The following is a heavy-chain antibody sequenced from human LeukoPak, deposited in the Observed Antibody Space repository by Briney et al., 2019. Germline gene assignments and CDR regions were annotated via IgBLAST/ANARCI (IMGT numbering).Heavy chain of an antibody. D-gene: IGHD6-19*01. CDR2: ISYSGST. Sequence: SETLSLTCTVSGGSISSNYWSWIRQPPGKGLEWIGYISYSGSTNYNPSLKSRVTISGDTSKNQFSLKLSSVTAADTAVYYCAREKWYSSGYRGLAFDIWGQGTMVTVSS. CDR1: GGSISSNY. J-gene: IGHJ3*02. CDR3: AREKWYSSGYRGLAFDI. V-gene: IGHV4-59*01.